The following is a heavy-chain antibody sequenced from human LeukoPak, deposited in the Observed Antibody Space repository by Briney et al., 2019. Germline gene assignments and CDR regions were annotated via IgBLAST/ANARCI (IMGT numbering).Heavy chain of an antibody. J-gene: IGHJ6*03. Sequence: GASVKVSCKASGYTFTSYSISWVRQAPGQGLEWMGWISAYNGNTNYAQKLQGRVTMTTDTSTSTAYMELRSLRSDDTAVYYCAREVGSNYYYYMDVWGKGTTVTVSS. CDR2: ISAYNGNT. CDR1: GYTFTSYS. V-gene: IGHV1-18*01. CDR3: AREVGSNYYYYMDV. D-gene: IGHD2-2*03.